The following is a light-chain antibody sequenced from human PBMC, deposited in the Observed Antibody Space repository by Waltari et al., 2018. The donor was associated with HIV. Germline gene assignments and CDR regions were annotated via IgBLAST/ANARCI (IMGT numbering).Light chain of an antibody. V-gene: IGLV2-8*01. CDR3: SSYAGGRGGV. CDR1: SSDVGSYNY. Sequence: QSALTQPPSASGSPGQSVTLSCTGTSSDVGSYNYVSWYKQHPGKAPKLMIYEVTKRPSGVPARFSGSKSGNTASLTVSGLQAEDEADYYCSSYAGGRGGVFGTGTTVTVL. CDR2: EVT. J-gene: IGLJ1*01.